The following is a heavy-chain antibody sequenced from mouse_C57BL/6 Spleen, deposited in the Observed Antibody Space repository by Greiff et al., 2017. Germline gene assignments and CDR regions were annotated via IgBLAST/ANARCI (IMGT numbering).Heavy chain of an antibody. CDR1: GYTFTSYG. D-gene: IGHD1-1*01. CDR2: IYPRSGNT. J-gene: IGHJ2*01. V-gene: IGHV1-81*01. CDR3: ARSPVFGSYCGSSLYYFDY. Sequence: VQLQESGAELARPGASVKLSCKASGYTFTSYGISWVKQRTGQGLEWIGEIYPRSGNTYYNEKFKGKATLTADKSSSTAYMELRSLTSEDSAVYFCARSPVFGSYCGSSLYYFDYWGQGTTLTVSS.